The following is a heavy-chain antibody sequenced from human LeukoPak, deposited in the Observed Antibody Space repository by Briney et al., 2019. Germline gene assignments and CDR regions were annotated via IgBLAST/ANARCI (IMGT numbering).Heavy chain of an antibody. Sequence: GGSLRLSCAASGFSVSNAWMGWVRQAPGKGLEWVGRIISKTEGGSTDYAAPAKDRFTISRDDSTRTLYLQMNSLKTEDTAVYYCATTLTSPGAFDYWGQGTLVTVSS. V-gene: IGHV3-15*01. J-gene: IGHJ4*02. CDR1: GFSVSNAW. CDR3: ATTLTSPGAFDY. CDR2: IISKTEGGST. D-gene: IGHD7-27*01.